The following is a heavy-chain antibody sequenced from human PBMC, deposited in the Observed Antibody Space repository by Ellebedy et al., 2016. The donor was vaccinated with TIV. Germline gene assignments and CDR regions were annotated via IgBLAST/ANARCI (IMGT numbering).Heavy chain of an antibody. CDR1: GGSIRSTSYY. CDR2: LSYSGSS. CDR3: ARDYYDSRGFLFPFDH. V-gene: IGHV4-39*07. J-gene: IGHJ4*02. Sequence: MPSETLSLTCTVSGGSIRSTSYYWGWIRQPPGGGLEWLGTLSYSGSSYYNPSLKSRVTVSIDTSKNQFSLLLSSVTAADTAVYYCARDYYDSRGFLFPFDHWGRGTLVTVSP. D-gene: IGHD3-22*01.